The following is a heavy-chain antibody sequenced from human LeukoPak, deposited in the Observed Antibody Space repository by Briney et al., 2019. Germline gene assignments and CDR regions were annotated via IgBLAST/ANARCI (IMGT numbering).Heavy chain of an antibody. CDR3: AKDSGRITMVRGVDY. V-gene: IGHV3-30*02. D-gene: IGHD3-10*01. Sequence: PGGSLRLSCAASGFTFSSYGMHWVRQAPGKGLEWVAFMRYDGSNKYYADSVKGRFTISRDNSKNTLYLQMNSLRAEDTAVYYCAKDSGRITMVRGVDYWGQGTLVTVSS. CDR1: GFTFSSYG. J-gene: IGHJ4*02. CDR2: MRYDGSNK.